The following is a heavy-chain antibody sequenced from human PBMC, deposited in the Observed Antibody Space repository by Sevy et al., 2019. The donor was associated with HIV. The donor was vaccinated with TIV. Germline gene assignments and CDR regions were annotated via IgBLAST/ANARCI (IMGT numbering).Heavy chain of an antibody. CDR3: ATLEYFYDTSGYSSGDY. D-gene: IGHD3-22*01. CDR2: FDPEDGET. CDR1: GYTLSDLS. Sequence: ASVKVSCKVSGYTLSDLSIYWVRQAPGKGLEWMGGFDPEDGETIYAQKFQGRVTMTEDTSTDTAYMELSSLRSEDTAVYYCATLEYFYDTSGYSSGDYWGQGTLVTVSS. V-gene: IGHV1-24*01. J-gene: IGHJ4*02.